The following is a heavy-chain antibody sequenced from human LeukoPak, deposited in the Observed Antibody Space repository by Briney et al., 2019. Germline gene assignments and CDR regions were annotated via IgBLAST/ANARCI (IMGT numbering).Heavy chain of an antibody. V-gene: IGHV3-30-3*01. Sequence: GRSLRLSCAASGFTFSSYAMHWVRQAPGKGLEWVAVISYDGSNKYYADSVKGRLTISRDNSKNTLYLQMNSLRAEDTAVYYCARTYYYGSGSYYYYYGMDVWGQGTTVTVSS. CDR2: ISYDGSNK. J-gene: IGHJ6*02. D-gene: IGHD3-10*01. CDR1: GFTFSSYA. CDR3: ARTYYYGSGSYYYYYGMDV.